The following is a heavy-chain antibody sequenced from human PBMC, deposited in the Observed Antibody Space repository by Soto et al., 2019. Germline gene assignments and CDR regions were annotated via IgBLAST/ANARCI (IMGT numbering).Heavy chain of an antibody. D-gene: IGHD6-13*01. CDR2: IIPIFGTA. J-gene: IGHJ4*02. Sequence: AAVKVSCKASGGTFSSYAISWVRQAPGQGLEWMGGIIPIFGTANYAQKFQGRVTITADESTSTAYMELISLRSEDTAVYYCARDLSGNSWYGSDHWGPGTLVSAPQ. CDR1: GGTFSSYA. V-gene: IGHV1-69*13. CDR3: ARDLSGNSWYGSDH.